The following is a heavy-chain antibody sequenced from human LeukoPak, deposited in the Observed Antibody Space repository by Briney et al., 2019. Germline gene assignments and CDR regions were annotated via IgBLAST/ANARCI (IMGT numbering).Heavy chain of an antibody. J-gene: IGHJ4*02. CDR1: GYSFTTYW. CDR2: IYPGDSDT. D-gene: IGHD2-2*01. CDR3: ARVSCSSTTCPFDY. V-gene: IGHV5-51*01. Sequence: PGESLKISCKGSGYSFTTYWIGWVRQKPGKGLEWMGIIYPGDSDTRYSPSFQGQVTISADKSISTAYLQWSSLKASDTAMYYCARVSCSSTTCPFDYWGQGTLVTVSS.